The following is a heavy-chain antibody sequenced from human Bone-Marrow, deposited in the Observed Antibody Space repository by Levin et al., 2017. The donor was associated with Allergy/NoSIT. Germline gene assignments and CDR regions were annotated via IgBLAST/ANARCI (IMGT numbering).Heavy chain of an antibody. CDR1: GFTFSSYA. D-gene: IGHD6-19*01. Sequence: GGSLRLSCAASGFTFSSYAMHWVRQAPGKGLEWVAVISNDGNNKFYADSVKGRFSISRDNSKNTLYVQVNSLRAEDTAVYYCAGSTGWSPGALEYWGQGTLVTVSS. V-gene: IGHV3-30-3*01. J-gene: IGHJ4*02. CDR3: AGSTGWSPGALEY. CDR2: ISNDGNNK.